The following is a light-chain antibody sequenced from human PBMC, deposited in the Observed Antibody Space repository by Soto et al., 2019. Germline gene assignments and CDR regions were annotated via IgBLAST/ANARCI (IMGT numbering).Light chain of an antibody. CDR1: QSVSSSY. J-gene: IGKJ1*01. CDR3: QQYGSSRT. V-gene: IGKV3-20*01. Sequence: EIVLTQSPGTLSLSPGERATLSCRASQSVSSSYLAWYQQKPGQAPRLLIYGASSRAAGIPDRFSGSGSGTHFTLTISRLEPEDFEVYSCQQYGSSRTFGQGTKVEIK. CDR2: GAS.